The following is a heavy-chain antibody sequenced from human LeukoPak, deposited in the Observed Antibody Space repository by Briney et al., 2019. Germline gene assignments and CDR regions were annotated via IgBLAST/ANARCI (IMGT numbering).Heavy chain of an antibody. V-gene: IGHV4-38-2*02. D-gene: IGHD6-19*01. Sequence: PSETLSLTCTVSGYSISSGYYWGWIRQPPGKGLEWIGSIYHSGSTYYNPSLKSRVTISVDTSKNQFSLKLSSVTAADTAVYYCARYLVAVADAFDIWGQGTMVTVSS. CDR2: IYHSGST. CDR3: ARYLVAVADAFDI. J-gene: IGHJ3*02. CDR1: GYSISSGYY.